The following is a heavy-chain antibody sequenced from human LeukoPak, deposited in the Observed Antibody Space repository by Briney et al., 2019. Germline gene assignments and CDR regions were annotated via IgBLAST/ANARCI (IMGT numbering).Heavy chain of an antibody. Sequence: GGSLRLSCAASGFTFSFYCLSWVRQAPGKGLEWVAITKQDGTEEHYVDSVKGRFTISRDTDKSSLYLQMNSLSGEATAVYYCAFGGVIAWYFDYWGQGTLVTVSS. CDR2: TKQDGTEE. CDR3: AFGGVIAWYFDY. J-gene: IGHJ4*02. CDR1: GFTFSFYC. D-gene: IGHD3-16*02. V-gene: IGHV3-7*01.